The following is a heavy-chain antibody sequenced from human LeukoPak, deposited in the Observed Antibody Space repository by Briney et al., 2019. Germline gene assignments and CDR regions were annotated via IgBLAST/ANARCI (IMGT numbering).Heavy chain of an antibody. J-gene: IGHJ3*01. CDR2: INPNSGGT. V-gene: IGHV1-2*02. Sequence: ASVKVSCKASGYTFTGYYMHWVRQAPGQGLEWMGWINPNSGGTNYAQKFQGRVTMTRDTSISTAHMELSRLRSDDTAVYYCAREKSPERKTWLQLGAFDVWGQGTVVTVSS. CDR1: GYTFTGYY. D-gene: IGHD5-24*01. CDR3: AREKSPERKTWLQLGAFDV.